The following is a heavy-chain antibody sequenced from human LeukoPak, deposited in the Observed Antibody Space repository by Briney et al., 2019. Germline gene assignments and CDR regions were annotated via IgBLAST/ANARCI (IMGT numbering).Heavy chain of an antibody. J-gene: IGHJ6*02. Sequence: GGSLRLSCAASGFTFSSYSMNWVRQAPGKGLEWVSSISSSSSYIYYADSVKGRFTISRDNAKNSLYLQMNSLRAEDTAVYYCAREVLLWFGGNRSSGMDVWGQGTTVTVSS. CDR2: ISSSSSYI. V-gene: IGHV3-21*01. CDR1: GFTFSSYS. CDR3: AREVLLWFGGNRSSGMDV. D-gene: IGHD3-10*01.